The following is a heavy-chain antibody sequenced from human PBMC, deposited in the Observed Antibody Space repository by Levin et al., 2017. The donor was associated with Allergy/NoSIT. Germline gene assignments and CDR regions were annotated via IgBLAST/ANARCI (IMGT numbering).Heavy chain of an antibody. CDR2: ISQSGST. CDR1: DGSFNSYY. CDR3: ARIVSRSNHDY. V-gene: IGHV4-34*01. Sequence: SETLSLTCAIYDGSFNSYYWTWIRQAPGKGLDWIGEISQSGSTRYNPSLESRVTISVDKSKNQFFLKLRSVTAAATAVYYCARIVSRSNHDYWGQGTLVTVSS. J-gene: IGHJ4*02. D-gene: IGHD1-14*01.